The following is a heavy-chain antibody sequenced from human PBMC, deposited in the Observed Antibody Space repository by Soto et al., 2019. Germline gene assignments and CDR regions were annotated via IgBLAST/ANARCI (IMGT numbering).Heavy chain of an antibody. CDR3: ASLLGVPAAIGRVYYYFMAF. J-gene: IGHJ6*03. CDR2: INHSGNT. D-gene: IGHD2-2*01. CDR1: C. Sequence: CCILEHKTPGQGLEWIGDINHSGNTNYNPPLKSRVTISVDTSKNQFSLKLSSVTAADTAVYYCASLLGVPAAIGRVYYYFMAFRGKGTTVTVSS. V-gene: IGHV4-34*01.